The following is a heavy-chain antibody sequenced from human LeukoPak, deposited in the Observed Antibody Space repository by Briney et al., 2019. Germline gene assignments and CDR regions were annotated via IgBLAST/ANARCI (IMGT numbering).Heavy chain of an antibody. CDR3: ARYIVGAIDY. CDR2: IYYSGST. J-gene: IGHJ4*02. D-gene: IGHD1-26*01. V-gene: IGHV4-59*01. CDR1: GGSISSYY. Sequence: SETLSLTCTVSGGSISSYYWSWIRQPPGKGLEWIGYIYYSGSTNYNPSLKSRVTISVDTSKNQFSLKLSSVTAADTAVYYCARYIVGAIDYWGQGTLVTVSS.